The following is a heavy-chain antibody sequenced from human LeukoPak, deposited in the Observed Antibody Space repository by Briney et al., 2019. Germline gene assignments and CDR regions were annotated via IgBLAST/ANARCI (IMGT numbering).Heavy chain of an antibody. D-gene: IGHD2-2*01. Sequence: GGSLRPSCAASGFTFSDYYMSWIRQAPGKGLEWVSCISRSSSYTNYADSVKGRFTISRDNAKNSLYLQMNSLRAEDTAVYYCARVEGDCSSTSCYLFDYWGQRTLVTVSS. J-gene: IGHJ4*02. CDR2: ISRSSSYT. CDR1: GFTFSDYY. V-gene: IGHV3-11*06. CDR3: ARVEGDCSSTSCYLFDY.